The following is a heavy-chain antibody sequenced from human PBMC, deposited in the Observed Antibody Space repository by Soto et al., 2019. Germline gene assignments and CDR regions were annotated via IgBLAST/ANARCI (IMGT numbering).Heavy chain of an antibody. CDR2: ISGSGGST. D-gene: IGHD6-6*01. CDR1: GFTFSSSA. J-gene: IGHJ6*03. Sequence: EVQLLESGGGLVQPGGSLRLSCAASGFTFSSSAMSWVRQAPGKGLEWVSAISGSGGSTYYADSVKGRFTISRDNSKNTLYLQMNSLRAEDTAVYYCAKDPSDHYYYYMDVWGKGTTVTVSS. V-gene: IGHV3-23*01. CDR3: AKDPSDHYYYYMDV.